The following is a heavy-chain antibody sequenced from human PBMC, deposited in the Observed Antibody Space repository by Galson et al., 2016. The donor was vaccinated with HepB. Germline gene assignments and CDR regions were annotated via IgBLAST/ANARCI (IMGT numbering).Heavy chain of an antibody. V-gene: IGHV3-48*02. J-gene: IGHJ3*01. D-gene: IGHD4/OR15-4a*01. Sequence: SLRLSCAASGFTFSRSGLNWVRQAPGKGLQWISYISSSFSTIYYADSVKGRFTISRDNAQSSVYLQMNNLRDEDTAVYYCARELVRSAFDLWGQGTMVTVSS. CDR2: ISSSFSTI. CDR3: ARELVRSAFDL. CDR1: GFTFSRSG.